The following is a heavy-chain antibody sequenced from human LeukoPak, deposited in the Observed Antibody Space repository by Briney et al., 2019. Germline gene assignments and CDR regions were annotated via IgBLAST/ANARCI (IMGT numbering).Heavy chain of an antibody. CDR1: GFTFSTYW. D-gene: IGHD5-24*01. J-gene: IGHJ4*02. V-gene: IGHV3-7*01. CDR2: IKQDGSEQ. Sequence: GGSLRLSCAASGFTFSTYWMTWVRQAPGKGLEWVANIKQDGSEQYYGDSVKGRFTISRDNPKNSLYLQMNSLRVEDTAVYYCAGDPVMTTITVDSWGQGTLVTVSS. CDR3: AGDPVMTTITVDS.